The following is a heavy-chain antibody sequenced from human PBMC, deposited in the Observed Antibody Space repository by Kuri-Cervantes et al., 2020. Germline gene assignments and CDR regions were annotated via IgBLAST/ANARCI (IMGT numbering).Heavy chain of an antibody. V-gene: IGHV4-34*01. CDR2: IYYSGST. CDR1: GGSFSGYY. J-gene: IGHJ4*02. Sequence: SQTLSLTCAVYGGSFSGYYWNWIRQPPGKGLEWIGSIYYSGSTYYNPSLKSRVTISVDTSKNQFSLKLSSVTAADTAVYYCARLPLGTEVYFDYWGQGTLVTVSS. D-gene: IGHD3-16*01. CDR3: ARLPLGTEVYFDY.